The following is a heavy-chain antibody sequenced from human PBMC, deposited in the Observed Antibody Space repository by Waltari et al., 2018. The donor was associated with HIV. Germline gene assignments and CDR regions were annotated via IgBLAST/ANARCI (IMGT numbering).Heavy chain of an antibody. J-gene: IGHJ4*02. V-gene: IGHV3-74*01. Sequence: EVQLVESGGGLVQPGGSLRLSCAASGFTFSSYWMHWVRQAPGKGLVWVSRSNSDGSSTSYADSVKGRFTISRDNAKNTLYLQMNSLRAEDTAVYYCAREGDGIAVAGTDYWGQGTLVTVSS. CDR3: AREGDGIAVAGTDY. CDR2: SNSDGSST. D-gene: IGHD6-19*01. CDR1: GFTFSSYW.